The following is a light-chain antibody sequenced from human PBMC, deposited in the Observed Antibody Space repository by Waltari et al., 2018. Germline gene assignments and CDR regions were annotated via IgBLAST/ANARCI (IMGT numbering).Light chain of an antibody. V-gene: IGKV2-30*02. Sequence: DVVMTQSPLPLPVTLGQQASIPCRSSQSLVHSDGNTYLNWFLQRPGQSPRRLIYKVSKRDAGVPDRLSGSGSGTDFTLKISRVEAEDVGIYYCMQGTHWPPITFGQGTRLEIK. CDR1: QSLVHSDGNTY. CDR3: MQGTHWPPIT. J-gene: IGKJ5*01. CDR2: KVS.